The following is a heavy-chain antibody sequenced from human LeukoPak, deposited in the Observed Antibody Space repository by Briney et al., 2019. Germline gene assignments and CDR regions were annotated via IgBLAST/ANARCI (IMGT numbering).Heavy chain of an antibody. CDR1: IFTFSNYW. J-gene: IGHJ4*02. D-gene: IGHD1-26*01. V-gene: IGHV3-74*01. Sequence: GGSLRLSCAGSIFTFSNYWIHWVRQVPGKGLLWVARINSAGAGIVYADSVEGRFTISRDNAKNTVYLQTNSLRPEDTAVYYCAADSGNRSGGDFWGQGALVTVSS. CDR3: AADSGNRSGGDF. CDR2: INSAGAGI.